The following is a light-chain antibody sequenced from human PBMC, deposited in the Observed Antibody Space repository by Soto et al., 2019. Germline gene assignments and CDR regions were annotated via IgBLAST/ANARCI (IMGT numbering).Light chain of an antibody. CDR3: QQYGRSGT. CDR2: GAS. J-gene: IGKJ1*01. Sequence: EIVLTQSPATLSLSPGERATLSCRASQSVSSYLAWYQQKPGQAPRLLIYGASNRATGIPDRFSGSGSGTDFTVTISMLAHEDFAEYYCQQYGRSGTFGQGTKVDIK. CDR1: QSVSSY. V-gene: IGKV3-20*01.